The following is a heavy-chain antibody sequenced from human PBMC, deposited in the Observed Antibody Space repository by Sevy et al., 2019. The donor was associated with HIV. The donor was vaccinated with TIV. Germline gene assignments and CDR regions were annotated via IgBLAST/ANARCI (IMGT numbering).Heavy chain of an antibody. CDR2: IWYDGSNK. J-gene: IGHJ4*02. CDR1: GFTFSSYG. V-gene: IGHV3-33*06. CDR3: AKARVDTAMVRDVGLDY. Sequence: GGSLRLSCAASGFTFSSYGMHWVRQAPGKGLEWVAVIWYDGSNKYYADSVKGRFTISRDNSKNTLYLQMNSLRAEDTAVYYCAKARVDTAMVRDVGLDYWGQGTLVTVSS. D-gene: IGHD5-18*01.